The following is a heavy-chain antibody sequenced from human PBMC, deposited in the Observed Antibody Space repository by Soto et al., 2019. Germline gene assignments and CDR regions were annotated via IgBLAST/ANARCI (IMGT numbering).Heavy chain of an antibody. D-gene: IGHD3-3*01. V-gene: IGHV3-9*01. CDR2: ISWNSGSI. Sequence: EVQLVESGGGLVQPGRSLRLSCAASGFTFDDYAMHWVRQAPGKGLEWVSGISWNSGSIGYADSVKGRFTISRDNAKNSLDLQMNSLRAEDTALYYCAKDTGITIVGVVIDYWGQGTLVTVSS. J-gene: IGHJ4*02. CDR1: GFTFDDYA. CDR3: AKDTGITIVGVVIDY.